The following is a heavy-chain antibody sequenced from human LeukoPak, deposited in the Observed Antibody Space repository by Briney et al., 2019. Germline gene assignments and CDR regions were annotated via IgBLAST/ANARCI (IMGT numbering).Heavy chain of an antibody. CDR3: ARDTGGYDF. CDR1: GYSISSGSY. CDR2: IYHSGST. V-gene: IGHV4-38-2*02. J-gene: IGHJ4*02. Sequence: PSETLSLTCAVSGYSISSGSYWGWIRQPPGKGLGWIGNIYHSGSTFYNPSLKSRVTVSVDTSKNQFSLKLSSVTAADTAIYYCARDTGGYDFWGQGTLVTVSS. D-gene: IGHD1-26*01.